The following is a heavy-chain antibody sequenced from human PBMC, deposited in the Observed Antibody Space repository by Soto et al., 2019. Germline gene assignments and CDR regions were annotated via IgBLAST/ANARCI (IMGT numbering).Heavy chain of an antibody. V-gene: IGHV1-18*01. Sequence: ASVKVSCKASGYTFTSYGISWVRQAPGQGLEWMEWISAYNGNTNYAQKLQGRVTMTTDTSTSTAYMELRSLRSDDTAVYYCARVMLRVTRTYYYMDVWGKGTTVTVSS. CDR2: ISAYNGNT. J-gene: IGHJ6*03. CDR3: ARVMLRVTRTYYYMDV. D-gene: IGHD3-10*01. CDR1: GYTFTSYG.